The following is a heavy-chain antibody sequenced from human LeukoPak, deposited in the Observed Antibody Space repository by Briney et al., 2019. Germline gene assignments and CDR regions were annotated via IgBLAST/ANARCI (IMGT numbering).Heavy chain of an antibody. CDR1: GGSISSGPYY. V-gene: IGHV4-39*01. D-gene: IGHD6-19*01. Sequence: PSETLSLTCTVSGGSISSGPYYWGWIRQPPGRGLEWIGNIYYSGSTYYNPSLKTRVTIPVDTSKNQFSLKLTSVTAADTAVYYCARHASVDGNWPRPLDYWGQGSLVTVSS. CDR2: IYYSGST. CDR3: ARHASVDGNWPRPLDY. J-gene: IGHJ4*02.